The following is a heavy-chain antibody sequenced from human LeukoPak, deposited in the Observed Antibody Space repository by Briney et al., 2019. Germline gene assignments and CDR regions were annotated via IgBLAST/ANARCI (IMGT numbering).Heavy chain of an antibody. J-gene: IGHJ6*02. V-gene: IGHV5-51*01. D-gene: IGHD1-1*01. Sequence: GESLQISCKGSGYSFTTYWLVWVRQMPGKGLAWMGIIYPGDSDARYSPSFQGQVTISADKSISTAYLQWSSLKASDTAMYYCAREARRERRGYGMDVWGQGTTVTVSS. CDR3: AREARRERRGYGMDV. CDR2: IYPGDSDA. CDR1: GYSFTTYW.